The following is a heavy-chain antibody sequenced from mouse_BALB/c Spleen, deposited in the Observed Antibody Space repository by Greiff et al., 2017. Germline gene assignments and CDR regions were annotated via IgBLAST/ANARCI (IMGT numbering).Heavy chain of an antibody. D-gene: IGHD1-2*01. J-gene: IGHJ3*01. CDR3: ARGRGDYGYRWFAY. Sequence: EVMLVESGGGLVKPGGSLKLSCAASGFTFSSYAMSWVRQTPEKRLEWVASISSGGSTYYPDSVKGRFTISRDNARNILYLQMSSLRSEDTAMYYCARGRGDYGYRWFAYWGQGTLVTVSA. V-gene: IGHV5-6-5*01. CDR2: ISSGGST. CDR1: GFTFSSYA.